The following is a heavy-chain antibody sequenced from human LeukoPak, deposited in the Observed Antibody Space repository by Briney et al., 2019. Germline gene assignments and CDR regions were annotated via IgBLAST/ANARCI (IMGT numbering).Heavy chain of an antibody. CDR2: IDHSGST. CDR3: ARGLRLVVPAANNWFDP. J-gene: IGHJ5*02. CDR1: GGSFSGYY. Sequence: SETLSLTCAVYGGSFSGYYWSWIRQPPGKGLELIGEIDHSGSTNYNPSLKSRVTISVDTSKNQFSLELSSVTAADTAVYYCARGLRLVVPAANNWFDPWGQGTLVTVSS. V-gene: IGHV4-34*01. D-gene: IGHD2-2*01.